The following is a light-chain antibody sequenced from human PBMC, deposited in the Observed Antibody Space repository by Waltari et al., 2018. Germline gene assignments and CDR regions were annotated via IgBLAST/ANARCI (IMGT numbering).Light chain of an antibody. CDR1: QRVSSN. CDR3: QQYNNWPPLT. J-gene: IGKJ4*01. CDR2: GAS. V-gene: IGKV3-15*01. Sequence: EIVMTQSPATLSVSPGESATLSCRASQRVSSNLAWYQQKPGQAPRPLIYGASTRATGIPARFSGSGSGTEFTLTISSMQSEDFAVYYCQQYNNWPPLTFGGGTKVEIK.